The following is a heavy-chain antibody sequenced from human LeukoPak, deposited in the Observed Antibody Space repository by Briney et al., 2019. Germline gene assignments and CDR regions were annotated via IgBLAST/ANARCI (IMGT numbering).Heavy chain of an antibody. V-gene: IGHV3-7*01. CDR3: AKDGGGPLD. J-gene: IGHJ4*02. CDR1: GFTLRTSW. CDR2: IKQDGSEK. D-gene: IGHD3-10*01. Sequence: GGSLRLSCAASGFTLRTSWMSWVRQAPGKGLEWVGNIKQDGSEKNYVDSVKGRFTITRDNAKNSLYLQMNSLRAEDTAVYYCAKDGGGPLDWGQGTLVTVSS.